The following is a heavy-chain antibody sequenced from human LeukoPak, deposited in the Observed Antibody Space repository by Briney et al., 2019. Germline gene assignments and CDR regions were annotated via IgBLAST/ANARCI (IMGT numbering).Heavy chain of an antibody. Sequence: GASVKVSCKVSGGSFSSCTISWVRQAPGQGLEWMGGIIPIFGTANYAQKFQGRVTITADKSTSTAYMELSSLRSEDTAVYYCARMAHDRDFYFDYWGQGTLVTVSS. D-gene: IGHD5-24*01. CDR2: IIPIFGTA. CDR1: GGSFSSCT. V-gene: IGHV1-69*06. CDR3: ARMAHDRDFYFDY. J-gene: IGHJ4*02.